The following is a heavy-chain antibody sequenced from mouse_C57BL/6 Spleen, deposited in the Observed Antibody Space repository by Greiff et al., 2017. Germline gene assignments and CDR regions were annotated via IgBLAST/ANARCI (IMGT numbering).Heavy chain of an antibody. Sequence: QVQLQQPGAELVRPGSSVKLSCKASGYTFTSYWMDWVKQRPGQGLEWIGNIYPSDSETHYNQKFKDKATLTVDKSSSTAYMQLSSLTSEDSAVYYCARGNYVYYAMDYWGQGTSVTVSS. CDR2: IYPSDSET. D-gene: IGHD1-1*01. V-gene: IGHV1-61*01. CDR1: GYTFTSYW. CDR3: ARGNYVYYAMDY. J-gene: IGHJ4*01.